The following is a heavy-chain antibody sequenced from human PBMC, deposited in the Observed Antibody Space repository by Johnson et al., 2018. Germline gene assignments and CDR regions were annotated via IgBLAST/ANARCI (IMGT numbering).Heavy chain of an antibody. CDR1: GFTFSSYG. CDR2: ISYDGSNK. CDR3: EGAFDI. Sequence: QVQLVQSGGGVVQPGRSLRLSCAASGFTFSSYGMHWVRQAPGKGLAWVAVISYDGSNKYYADSVKGRFTISRDNSKNTLYLQMNSLRAEETAVYYCEGAFDIWGQGTMVTVSS. J-gene: IGHJ3*02. V-gene: IGHV3-30*03.